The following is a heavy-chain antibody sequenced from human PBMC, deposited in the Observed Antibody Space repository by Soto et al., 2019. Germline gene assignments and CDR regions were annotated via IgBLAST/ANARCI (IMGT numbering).Heavy chain of an antibody. CDR1: GFTFSDYY. Sequence: GGSLRLSCAASGFTFSDYYMSWIRQAPGKGLEWVSYISSSGSTIYYADSVKGRFTISRDNAKNSLYLQMNSLRAEDTAVYYCASGGYCSGNSCSPFSWFDPWGQGTLVTVSS. J-gene: IGHJ5*02. V-gene: IGHV3-11*01. CDR2: ISSSGSTI. D-gene: IGHD2-15*01. CDR3: ASGGYCSGNSCSPFSWFDP.